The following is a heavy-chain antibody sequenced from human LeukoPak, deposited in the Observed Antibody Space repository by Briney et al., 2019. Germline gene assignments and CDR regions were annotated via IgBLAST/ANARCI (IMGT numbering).Heavy chain of an antibody. CDR1: GYSISSGYY. Sequence: KPSETLSLTCAASGYSISSGYYWGWIRQSPGTGLEWIGSIYHSGRSYYNPSLKSRVTISEDTSKNQFSLRMSSLSAADTAIYYCATAVVITPFDFWGQGILVTVSS. J-gene: IGHJ4*02. D-gene: IGHD3-22*01. V-gene: IGHV4-38-2*01. CDR3: ATAVVITPFDF. CDR2: IYHSGRS.